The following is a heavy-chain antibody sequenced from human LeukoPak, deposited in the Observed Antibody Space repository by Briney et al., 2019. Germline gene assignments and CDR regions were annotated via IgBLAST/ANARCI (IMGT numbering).Heavy chain of an antibody. J-gene: IGHJ4*02. Sequence: SETLSLTCTVSGGSVSNYYWSWIRQPAGKGLEWIGRIYTSGSTNYNPSLKSRVTMSVDTSKNQFSLKLSSVTAADTAVYYCARAAQSRDGYNLGYWGQGTLVTVSS. CDR2: IYTSGST. V-gene: IGHV4-4*07. D-gene: IGHD5-24*01. CDR3: ARAAQSRDGYNLGY. CDR1: GGSVSNYY.